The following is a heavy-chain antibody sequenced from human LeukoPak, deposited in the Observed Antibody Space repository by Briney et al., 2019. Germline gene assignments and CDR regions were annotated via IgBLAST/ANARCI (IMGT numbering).Heavy chain of an antibody. CDR3: ARSIWFGEGITYYYYMGV. V-gene: IGHV3-30*02. D-gene: IGHD3-10*01. Sequence: PGGSLRLSCAASGFTFSSYGMHWVRQAPGKGLEWVAFIRYDGSNKYYADSVKGRFTISRDNSKNTLYLQMNSLRAEDTAVYYCARSIWFGEGITYYYYMGVWGKGTTVTISS. J-gene: IGHJ6*03. CDR1: GFTFSSYG. CDR2: IRYDGSNK.